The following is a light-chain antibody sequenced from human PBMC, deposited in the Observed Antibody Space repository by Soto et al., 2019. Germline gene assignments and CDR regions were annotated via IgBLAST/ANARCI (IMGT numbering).Light chain of an antibody. V-gene: IGKV3-11*01. CDR1: ETIRNL. J-gene: IGKJ5*01. CDR3: QQRHNWPIT. Sequence: IGLTHSTATLALAPVERAPLSCRAIETIRNLLAWYQQRPGQAPRLLIYDAFSRAPGIPARFSGGGSGTDFTLTISGLEPEDFGVYYCQQRHNWPITFGQGTRLEIK. CDR2: DAF.